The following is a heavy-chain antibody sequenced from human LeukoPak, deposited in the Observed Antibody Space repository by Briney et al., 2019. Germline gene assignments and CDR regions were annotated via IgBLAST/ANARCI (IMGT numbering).Heavy chain of an antibody. CDR2: INPNSGGT. J-gene: IGHJ6*02. V-gene: IGHV1-2*02. CDR1: GYTFTGDY. Sequence: GASVKVSCKASGYTFTGDYMHWVRQAPGQGLEWMGWINPNSGGTNYAQKFQGRVTMTSDTSISTAYMELSRLRSDDTAVYYCARDPREVYYGMDVWGQGTTVTVSS. CDR3: ARDPREVYYGMDV.